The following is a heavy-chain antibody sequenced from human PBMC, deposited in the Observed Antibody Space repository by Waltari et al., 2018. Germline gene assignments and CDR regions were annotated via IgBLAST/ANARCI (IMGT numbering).Heavy chain of an antibody. V-gene: IGHV4-38-2*02. Sequence: QVQLQESGPGLVKPSETLSLTCTVSGYSISSGYYWGWIRQPPGKGLEWIGSIYHSGSTYYNPSLKSRVTISVDTSKNQFSLKLSSVTAADTAVYYCARDRNWAFDYWGQGTLVTVSS. J-gene: IGHJ4*02. CDR1: GYSISSGYY. CDR3: ARDRNWAFDY. D-gene: IGHD7-27*01. CDR2: IYHSGST.